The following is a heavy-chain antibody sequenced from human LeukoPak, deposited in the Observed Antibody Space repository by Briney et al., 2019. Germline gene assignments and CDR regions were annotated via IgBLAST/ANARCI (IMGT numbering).Heavy chain of an antibody. CDR1: GFIFSAYA. Sequence: GGSLRLSCEASGFIFSAYAMTWVRQAPGKGLEWVSSIGSDNKPHNSESVEGRVAISRANSKSMMFLQLNSLRAEDTARYYCARELHYYVAMDLWAQGTTLTVPS. CDR2: IGSDNKP. J-gene: IGHJ6*01. CDR3: ARELHYYVAMDL. D-gene: IGHD3-10*02. V-gene: IGHV3-23*01.